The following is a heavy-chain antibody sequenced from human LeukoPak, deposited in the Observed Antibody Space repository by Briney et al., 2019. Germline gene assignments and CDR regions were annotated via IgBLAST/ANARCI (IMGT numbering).Heavy chain of an antibody. CDR1: GFTFSSYA. Sequence: GGSLRLSCAASGFTFSSYAMSWFRQAPGKGLEWVSAISGSGGSTYYADSVKGRFTISRDNSKNTLYLQMNSLRAEDTAVYYCAKARPPSYGDQKYYFDYWGQGTLVTVSS. CDR3: AKARPPSYGDQKYYFDY. CDR2: ISGSGGST. D-gene: IGHD4-17*01. J-gene: IGHJ4*02. V-gene: IGHV3-23*01.